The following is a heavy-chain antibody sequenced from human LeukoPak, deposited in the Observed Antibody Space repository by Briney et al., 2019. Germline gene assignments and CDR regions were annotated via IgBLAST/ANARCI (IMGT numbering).Heavy chain of an antibody. Sequence: PGGTLRLSCAASGFTFSSYGMSWVRQAPGKGLEWVSAISGSGGSTYYADSVKGRFTISRDNSNNTLYLQMNSLGAEDTAIYYCARTMVREINWFDPWGQGTLVTVSS. CDR3: ARTMVREINWFDP. CDR1: GFTFSSYG. V-gene: IGHV3-23*01. D-gene: IGHD3-10*01. CDR2: ISGSGGST. J-gene: IGHJ5*02.